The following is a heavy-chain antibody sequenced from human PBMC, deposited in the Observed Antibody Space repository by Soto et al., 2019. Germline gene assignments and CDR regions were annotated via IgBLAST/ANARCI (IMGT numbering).Heavy chain of an antibody. D-gene: IGHD2-2*01. CDR2: INAGNGNT. J-gene: IGHJ5*02. CDR3: AKVRRGYCSSTSCDNWFDP. V-gene: IGHV1-3*01. CDR1: GYTFTSYA. Sequence: ASVKFSCKASGYTFTSYAMHWVRQAPVQRLEWMGWINAGNGNTKYSQKFQGRVTITRDTSASTAYMELSSLRSEDTAVYYCAKVRRGYCSSTSCDNWFDPWGQGTLVTVSS.